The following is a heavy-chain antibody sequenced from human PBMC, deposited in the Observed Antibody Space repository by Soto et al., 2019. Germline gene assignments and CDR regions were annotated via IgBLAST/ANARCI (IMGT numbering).Heavy chain of an antibody. J-gene: IGHJ4*02. CDR1: GYSFGHYW. V-gene: IGHV5-51*01. Sequence: GESLKISCKGSGYSFGHYWIAWVRQTPGKGLEWMGLIYPDYSDTRYSPSFQGQVTISADKSVNTAYLQWNNLRASDTAIYYCARRPNDDVLTGYYFASWGQGALVTVSS. CDR2: IYPDYSDT. CDR3: ARRPNDDVLTGYYFAS. D-gene: IGHD3-9*01.